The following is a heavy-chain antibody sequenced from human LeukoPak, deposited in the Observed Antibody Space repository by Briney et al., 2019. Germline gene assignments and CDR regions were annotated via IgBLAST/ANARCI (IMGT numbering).Heavy chain of an antibody. J-gene: IGHJ4*02. CDR3: ARAHYSGSYSYYNRAFDY. CDR2: IYYRGTI. Sequence: SETLSLTCTVSGGSIYSYYWGWIRQPPGKGLEWIGYIYYRGTINYSPSLKSRVALSMDTSNNQFSLNLSSVTAADTAVYYCARAHYSGSYSYYNRAFDYWGQGILDTVSS. D-gene: IGHD3-10*01. CDR1: GGSIYSYY. V-gene: IGHV4-59*01.